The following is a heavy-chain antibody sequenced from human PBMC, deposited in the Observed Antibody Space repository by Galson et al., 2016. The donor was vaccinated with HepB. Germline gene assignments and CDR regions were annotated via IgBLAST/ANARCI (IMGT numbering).Heavy chain of an antibody. CDR2: IWNDGSNQ. J-gene: IGHJ4*02. Sequence: SLRLSCAASGFIFSSYGMHWVRQAPGKGLEWVAVIWNDGSNQYYIDSAKGRFTISRDNSKTTLYLQMNSLRAEDTAVYYCAREGMTTVAMLDYCGQGTLVTVAS. CDR1: GFIFSSYG. V-gene: IGHV3-33*01. D-gene: IGHD4-23*01. CDR3: AREGMTTVAMLDY.